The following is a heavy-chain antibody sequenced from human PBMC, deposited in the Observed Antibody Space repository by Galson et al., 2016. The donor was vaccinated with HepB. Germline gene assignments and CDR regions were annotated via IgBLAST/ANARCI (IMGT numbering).Heavy chain of an antibody. J-gene: IGHJ4*02. V-gene: IGHV1-18*04. CDR1: GYTFATYG. D-gene: IGHD6-6*01. Sequence: SVKVSCKASGYTFATYGISWVRQAPGQGLEWMGWISPYNGDTNYAQNVQGRATMTTDTSTSTAYMELRSLRSDDTAIYYCARDTPYRSGSSSTPFDYWGQGTLVTVSS. CDR3: ARDTPYRSGSSSTPFDY. CDR2: ISPYNGDT.